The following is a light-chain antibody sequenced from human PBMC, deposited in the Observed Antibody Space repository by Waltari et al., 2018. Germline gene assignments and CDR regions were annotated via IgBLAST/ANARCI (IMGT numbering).Light chain of an antibody. CDR2: ENN. Sequence: SVLTQPPSVSAAPGQKVTISCSGGSSYIGNNYVSWYQQVPGTAPKLLIYENNGRPSGIPDRFSGSKSGTSATLGITGLQTGDEADYYCATWDSSLSAVLFGGGTRLTVL. CDR3: ATWDSSLSAVL. CDR1: SSYIGNNY. V-gene: IGLV1-51*01. J-gene: IGLJ2*01.